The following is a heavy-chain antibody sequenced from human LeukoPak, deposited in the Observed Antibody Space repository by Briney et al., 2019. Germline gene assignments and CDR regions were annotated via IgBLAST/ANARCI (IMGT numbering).Heavy chain of an antibody. CDR3: ARTDSYGYYFDY. CDR1: AYSISSPNW. D-gene: IGHD5-18*01. V-gene: IGHV4-28*05. CDR2: IYYTGSI. J-gene: IGHJ4*02. Sequence: SETLSLTCAVSAYSISSPNWWGWIRQPPGKGPEYIGYIYYTGSIYYNPSLKSRVTMSVDTSKNHFSLKLSSVTAVDTAVYYCARTDSYGYYFDYWGQGTLVTVSS.